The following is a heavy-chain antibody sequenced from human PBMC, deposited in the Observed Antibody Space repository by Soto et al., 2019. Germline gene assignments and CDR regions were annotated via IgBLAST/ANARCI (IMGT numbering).Heavy chain of an antibody. J-gene: IGHJ2*01. CDR1: GYTFTSYA. V-gene: IGHV1-3*01. Sequence: ASVKVSCKASGYTFTSYAMHWVRQAPGQRLEWMGWINAGNGNTEYSQKFQGRVTITRDTSASTAYMELSSLRSEDTAVYYCARGGSLYWYFDLWGRGTLVTVS. D-gene: IGHD1-26*01. CDR2: INAGNGNT. CDR3: ARGGSLYWYFDL.